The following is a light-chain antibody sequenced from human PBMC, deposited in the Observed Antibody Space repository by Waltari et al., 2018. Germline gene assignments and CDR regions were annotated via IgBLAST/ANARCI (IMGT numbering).Light chain of an antibody. CDR2: EVS. CDR3: SSYAGSNTVV. CDR1: SSDVGGYNY. J-gene: IGLJ2*01. V-gene: IGLV2-8*01. Sequence: QSALTQPPSASGSPGQSVPISCTGTSSDVGGYNYVYWYQQHPGKAPKLMIYEVSKRPSGVPDRFSGSKSGNTASLTVAGLQAEDEADYYCSSYAGSNTVVFGGGTKLTVL.